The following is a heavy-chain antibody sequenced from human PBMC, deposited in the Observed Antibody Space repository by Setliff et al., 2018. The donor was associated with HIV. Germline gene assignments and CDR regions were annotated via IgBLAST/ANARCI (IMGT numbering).Heavy chain of an antibody. V-gene: IGHV1-2*02. CDR1: GYTFTDYY. Sequence: ASVKVSCKASGYTFTDYYMHWVRQDPGQGLELMGWINTNSGGLKYAQTFQGRVTMTRDTSINTAYVDLSRLRSDDTAVYYCARDKLEETTESLWGPMKNDAFDIWGPGTLVTVSS. CDR3: ARDKLEETTESLWGPMKNDAFDI. CDR2: INTNSGGL. J-gene: IGHJ3*02. D-gene: IGHD1-1*01.